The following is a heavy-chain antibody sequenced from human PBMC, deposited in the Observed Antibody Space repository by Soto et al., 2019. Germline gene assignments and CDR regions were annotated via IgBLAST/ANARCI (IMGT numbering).Heavy chain of an antibody. CDR1: GFTFSSYS. CDR2: ISSSSSTI. D-gene: IGHD6-13*01. Sequence: GGSMKLSCAASGFTFSSYSMNWVRQAPGKGLEWVSYISSSSSTIYYADSVKGRFTISRDNAKNSLYLQMNSLRAEDTAVYYCARIPSSSKYYYYYYYMDVWGKGTTVTVSS. CDR3: ARIPSSSKYYYYYYYMDV. V-gene: IGHV3-48*01. J-gene: IGHJ6*03.